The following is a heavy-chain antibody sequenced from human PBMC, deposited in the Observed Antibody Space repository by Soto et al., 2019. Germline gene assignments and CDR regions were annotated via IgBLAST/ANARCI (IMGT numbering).Heavy chain of an antibody. Sequence: PGPSLKISCKASAYTLTSYWIGWVRQMHGKGLEWMGIIYPSNSETRFSPSFQSQVTLSADKSIFTAYLQWSSLKASDTAMYYCARQGYHYDTYYFSYWGQGTLVTVSS. CDR1: AYTLTSYW. J-gene: IGHJ1*01. CDR2: IYPSNSET. CDR3: ARQGYHYDTYYFSY. V-gene: IGHV5-51*01. D-gene: IGHD3-22*01.